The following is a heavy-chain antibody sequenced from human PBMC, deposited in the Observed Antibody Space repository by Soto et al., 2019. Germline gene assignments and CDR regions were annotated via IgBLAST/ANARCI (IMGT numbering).Heavy chain of an antibody. D-gene: IGHD3-3*01. CDR2: IYHSGST. V-gene: IGHV4-4*02. CDR1: GGSISSSNW. Sequence: PSETLSLTCAVSGGSISSSNWWSWVRQPPGKGLEWIGEIYHSGSTNYNPSLKSRVTISVDKSKNQFSLKLSSVTAADTAVYYCARDKGYDFWSGYRPPSKSNYYYYGMDVWGQGTTVTVSS. J-gene: IGHJ6*02. CDR3: ARDKGYDFWSGYRPPSKSNYYYYGMDV.